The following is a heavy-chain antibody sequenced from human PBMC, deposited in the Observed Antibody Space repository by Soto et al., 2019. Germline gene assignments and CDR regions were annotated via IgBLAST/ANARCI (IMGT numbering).Heavy chain of an antibody. CDR2: IYYSGST. Sequence: SETLSLTCTVSGGSISSGDYYWSWMRQHPGKGLEWIGYIYYSGSTYYNPSLKSRITVSVHTSKNQFSLRLSSVTAANTAVYYCARIYGSGGACYHDWFDPWGQGTLVTVSS. V-gene: IGHV4-31*03. D-gene: IGHD2-15*01. J-gene: IGHJ5*02. CDR3: ARIYGSGGACYHDWFDP. CDR1: GGSISSGDYY.